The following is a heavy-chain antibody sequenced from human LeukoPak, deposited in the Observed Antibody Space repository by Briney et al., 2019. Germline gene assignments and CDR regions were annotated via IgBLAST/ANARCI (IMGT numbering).Heavy chain of an antibody. J-gene: IGHJ4*02. CDR1: GGSFSGYY. CDR3: ARGYYDILTGYFIDY. D-gene: IGHD3-9*01. V-gene: IGHV4-34*01. Sequence: SEALSLTCAVYGGSFSGYYWSWIRQPPGKGLEWIGEINHSGSTNYNPSLKSRVTISVDTSKNQFSLKLSSVTAGDTAVYYCARGYYDILTGYFIDYWGQGTLVTVSS. CDR2: INHSGST.